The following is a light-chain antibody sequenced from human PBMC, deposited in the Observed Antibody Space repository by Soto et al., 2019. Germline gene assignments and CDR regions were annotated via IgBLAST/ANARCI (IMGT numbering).Light chain of an antibody. CDR3: QSYDSSNHPWV. Sequence: NFLLTQPHSVSESPGKTVTISCTRSSGSIASNYVQWYQQRPGSAPTTVIYEDNQRPSGVPDRFSGSIDSSFNSASLTISGLKTEDEADYYCQSYDSSNHPWVFGGGTQLTVL. CDR2: EDN. CDR1: SGSIASNY. J-gene: IGLJ3*02. V-gene: IGLV6-57*03.